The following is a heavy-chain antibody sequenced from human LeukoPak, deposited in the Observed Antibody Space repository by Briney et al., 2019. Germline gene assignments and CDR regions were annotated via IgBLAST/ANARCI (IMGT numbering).Heavy chain of an antibody. CDR2: IYYSGST. D-gene: IGHD3-22*01. CDR3: ARLTYYYDSSGYYANWFDP. V-gene: IGHV4-31*03. Sequence: SETLSLTCTVSGGSISSGGYYWSWTRQHPGKGLEWIGYIYYSGSTYYNPSLKSRVTISADTSKNQFSLKLSSVTAADTAVYYCARLTYYYDSSGYYANWFDPWGQGTLVTVSS. J-gene: IGHJ5*02. CDR1: GGSISSGGYY.